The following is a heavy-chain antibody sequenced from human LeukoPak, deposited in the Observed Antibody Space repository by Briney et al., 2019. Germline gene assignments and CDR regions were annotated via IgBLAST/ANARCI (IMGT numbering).Heavy chain of an antibody. J-gene: IGHJ4*02. V-gene: IGHV1-69*04. CDR2: IIPILGIA. CDR1: GGTFSSYA. CDR3: ATYYYGSGSYPPSYFDY. Sequence: SVKVSCKASGGTFSSYAISWVRQAPGQGLEWTGRIIPILGIANYAQKFQGRVTITADKSTSTAYMELSSLRSEDTAVYYCATYYYGSGSYPPSYFDYWGQGTLVTVSS. D-gene: IGHD3-10*01.